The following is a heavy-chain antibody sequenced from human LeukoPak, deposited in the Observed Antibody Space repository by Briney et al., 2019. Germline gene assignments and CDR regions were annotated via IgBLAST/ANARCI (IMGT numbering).Heavy chain of an antibody. CDR2: INHSGST. CDR3: ARGGGYNWFDP. CDR1: GGSFSGYY. Sequence: SETLSLTCAVYGGSFSGYYWSWIRQPPGKGPEWIGEINHSGSTNYNPSLKSRVTISVDTSKNQFSLKLTSVTAAGTAVYYCARGGGYNWFDPWGQGTLVTVSS. V-gene: IGHV4-34*01. J-gene: IGHJ5*02.